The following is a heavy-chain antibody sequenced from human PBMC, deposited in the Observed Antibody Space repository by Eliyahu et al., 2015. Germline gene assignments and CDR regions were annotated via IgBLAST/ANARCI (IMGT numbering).Heavy chain of an antibody. J-gene: IGHJ4*02. CDR3: ARDFTFDHVRGSYRYIYDS. CDR1: GGSVYSGSXLNTDNFY. V-gene: IGHV4-61*01. Sequence: QVQLQESGPGLVKPSETLSLTCKVSGGSVYSGSXLNTDNFYGTWIRQPPGKAPEWIGYIYSRGSTNYNPSLKSRVTISLDSSTNQFSLRLSSVTAADTALYYCARDFTFDHVRGSYRYIYDSWGRGTLVTVSS. D-gene: IGHD3-16*02. CDR2: IYSRGST.